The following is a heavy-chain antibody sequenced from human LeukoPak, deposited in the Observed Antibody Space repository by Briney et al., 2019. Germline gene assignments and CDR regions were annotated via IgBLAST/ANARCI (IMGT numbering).Heavy chain of an antibody. CDR1: GYTFTGYY. CDR3: ARDLSGVNWYFDL. V-gene: IGHV1-2*02. J-gene: IGHJ2*01. CDR2: INPNSGGT. Sequence: ASVKVSCKASGYTFTGYYMHWVRQAPGQGLEWMGWINPNSGGTNYAQKFQGRVTMTRDTSISTAYMELSRLRSDDTAVYYCARDLSGVNWYFDLWGRGTLVTVSS. D-gene: IGHD2-8*01.